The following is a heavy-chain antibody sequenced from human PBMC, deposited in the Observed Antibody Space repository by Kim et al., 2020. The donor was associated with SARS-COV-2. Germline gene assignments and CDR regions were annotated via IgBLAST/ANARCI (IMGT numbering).Heavy chain of an antibody. CDR1: GGSISSSSYY. Sequence: SETLSLTCTVSGGSISSSSYYWGWIRQPPGKGLEWIGSIYYSGSTYYNPSLKSRVTISVDTSKNQFSLKLSSVTAADTAVYYCARPCLGWASCPFDYWGQGTLVTVSS. V-gene: IGHV4-39*01. J-gene: IGHJ4*02. D-gene: IGHD2-2*01. CDR3: ARPCLGWASCPFDY. CDR2: IYYSGST.